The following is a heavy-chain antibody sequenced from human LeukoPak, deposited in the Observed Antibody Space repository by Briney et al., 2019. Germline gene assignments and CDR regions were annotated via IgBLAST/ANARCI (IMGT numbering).Heavy chain of an antibody. CDR1: GFTFSSYA. Sequence: GGSLRLSCAASGFTFSSYAMRWVRQAPGKGLELFSAISGSGSSTYYADSVKGRFTISRDNSKNTLYLQMNSLRAEDTAVYYCAKDSARLARGEFDPWGQGTLVTVSS. J-gene: IGHJ5*02. D-gene: IGHD3-10*01. CDR3: AKDSARLARGEFDP. V-gene: IGHV3-23*01. CDR2: ISGSGSST.